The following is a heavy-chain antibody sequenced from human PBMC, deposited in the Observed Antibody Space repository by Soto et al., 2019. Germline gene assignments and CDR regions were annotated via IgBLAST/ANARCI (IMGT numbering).Heavy chain of an antibody. CDR3: ARSEYCSGGSCYLDAFDI. CDR1: GYTFTGYY. V-gene: IGHV1-2*04. D-gene: IGHD2-15*01. CDR2: INPNSGGT. Sequence: GASVKVSCKASGYTFTGYYMHWVRQAPGQGLEWMGWINPNSGGTNYAQKFQGWVTMTRDTSISTAYMELSRLRSDDTAVYYCARSEYCSGGSCYLDAFDIWGQGTMVTVSS. J-gene: IGHJ3*02.